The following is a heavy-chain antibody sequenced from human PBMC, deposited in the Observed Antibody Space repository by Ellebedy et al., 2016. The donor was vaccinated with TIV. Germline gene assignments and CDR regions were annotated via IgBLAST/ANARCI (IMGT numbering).Heavy chain of an antibody. CDR1: GYTFTSYA. CDR2: INSGNGNT. Sequence: AASVKVSCKASGYTFTSYAMHWVRQAPGQRLEWMGWINSGNGNTKYSQKFQERVTITRDMSTSTAYMELSSLRSEDTAVYYCAAALSGYSYGFDYWGQGTLVTVSS. J-gene: IGHJ4*02. CDR3: AAALSGYSYGFDY. D-gene: IGHD5-18*01. V-gene: IGHV1-3*01.